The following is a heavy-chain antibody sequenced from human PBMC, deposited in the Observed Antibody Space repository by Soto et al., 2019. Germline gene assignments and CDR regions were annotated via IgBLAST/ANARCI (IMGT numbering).Heavy chain of an antibody. J-gene: IGHJ4*02. CDR1: VDIVSSHSAD. CDR3: ARGVAARPPGAGGSFDY. CDR2: TYYRSKWYN. D-gene: IGHD6-6*01. V-gene: IGHV6-1*01. Sequence: SQTLSLTCAISVDIVSSHSADWNCLRQSPSRGLEWLGRTYYRSKWYNDYAVSVKSRITINPDTSKNQFSLQLNSVTPEDTAVYYCARGVAARPPGAGGSFDYWGQGTLVTVSS.